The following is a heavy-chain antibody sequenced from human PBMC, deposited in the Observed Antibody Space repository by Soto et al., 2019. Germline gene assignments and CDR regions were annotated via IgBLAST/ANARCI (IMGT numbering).Heavy chain of an antibody. Sequence: GGSLRLSCASSGFTFSSYAMSLVRQAPGKGLEWVSSISDSGSSTYSADSVKGRFIVSRDNSKSTLYLQMSSLRAEDTAVYYCAKRLSQTTTDWFGPWGQGTLVTVSS. J-gene: IGHJ5*02. CDR3: AKRLSQTTTDWFGP. D-gene: IGHD6-25*01. CDR2: ISDSGSST. V-gene: IGHV3-23*01. CDR1: GFTFSSYA.